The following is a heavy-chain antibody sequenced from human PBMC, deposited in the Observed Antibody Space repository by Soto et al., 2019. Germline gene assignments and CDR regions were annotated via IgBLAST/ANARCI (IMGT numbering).Heavy chain of an antibody. D-gene: IGHD3-10*01. J-gene: IGHJ6*02. CDR3: ARPRITMVRGVASNYYGMDV. CDR2: ISAYNGNT. V-gene: IGHV1-18*01. CDR1: GYTLTSYG. Sequence: SVKVACKASGYTLTSYGISWVRQAPVQGLEWMGWISAYNGNTNYAQKLQGRVTMTTDTSTSTAYMELRSLRSDDTAVYYCARPRITMVRGVASNYYGMDVWGQGTTVTVSS.